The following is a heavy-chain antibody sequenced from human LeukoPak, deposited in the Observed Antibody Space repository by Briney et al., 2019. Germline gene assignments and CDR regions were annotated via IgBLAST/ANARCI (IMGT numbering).Heavy chain of an antibody. Sequence: GGSLRLSCAASGFTFSSYSMNWVRQAPGKGLVWVSRINSDGSSTSYADSVKGRFTISRDNSKNTVYLQMNSLRTEDTAVYYCARDGGWGAAVMFSINYYYYGMDVWGQGTTVTVSS. CDR3: ARDGGWGAAVMFSINYYYYGMDV. J-gene: IGHJ6*02. CDR1: GFTFSSYS. D-gene: IGHD2-2*01. V-gene: IGHV3-74*01. CDR2: INSDGSST.